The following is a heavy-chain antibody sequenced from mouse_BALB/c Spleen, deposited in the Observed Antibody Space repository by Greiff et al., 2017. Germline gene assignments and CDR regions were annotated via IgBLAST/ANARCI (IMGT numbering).Heavy chain of an antibody. V-gene: IGHV1-7*01. J-gene: IGHJ4*01. CDR2: INPSTGYT. CDR1: GYTFTSYW. D-gene: IGHD2-4*01. CDR3: AHYDYDYAMDY. Sequence: QVQLQQSGAELAKPGASVKMSCKASGYTFTSYWMHWVKQRPGQGLEWIGYINPSTGYTEYNQKFKDKATLTADKSSSTAYMQLSSLTSEDSAVYYCAHYDYDYAMDYWGQGTSVTVSS.